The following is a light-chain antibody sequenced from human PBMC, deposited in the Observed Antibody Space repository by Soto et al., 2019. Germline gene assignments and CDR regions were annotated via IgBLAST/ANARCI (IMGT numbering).Light chain of an antibody. CDR3: QQYGSSPWT. CDR2: GAS. V-gene: IGKV3-20*01. CDR1: QSVSGSD. Sequence: EIVLTQSPATLSLSPGERATLSCRASQSVSGSDLAWYQQKPGQAPRLLLYGASRRATGIPDRFSGSGSGTDFTLTISRLEPEDFAVYYCQQYGSSPWTFGQGTKVDIK. J-gene: IGKJ1*01.